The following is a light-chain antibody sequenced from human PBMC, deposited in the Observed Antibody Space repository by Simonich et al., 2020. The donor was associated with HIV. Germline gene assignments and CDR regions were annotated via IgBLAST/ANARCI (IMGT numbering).Light chain of an antibody. CDR3: SSYAGSNNLV. CDR2: EGS. J-gene: IGLJ2*01. CDR1: SSDVGSSNL. Sequence: QSALTQPASVSGSPGQSITISCTGTSSDVGSSNLVSWYQQHPGKAPKLMIYEGSKRPSGVSNRFAGSKSGNTASLTVSGLQAEDEADYYCSSYAGSNNLVFGGGTKLTVL. V-gene: IGLV2-14*02.